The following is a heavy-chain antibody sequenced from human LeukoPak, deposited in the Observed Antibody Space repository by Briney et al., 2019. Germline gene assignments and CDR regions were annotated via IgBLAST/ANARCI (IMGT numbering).Heavy chain of an antibody. CDR2: FDPEDGET. J-gene: IGHJ3*02. Sequence: ASEKLSCKFSVYTLTVLSMHWVRQPPGKGHEGMGGFDPEDGETIYAQKFQGRVTITAHYTTRTAYMALSSLRSEDTAVYYCARSISNGWYGDAFDIWGQGTMVTVSS. CDR3: ARSISNGWYGDAFDI. CDR1: VYTLTVLS. D-gene: IGHD6-19*01. V-gene: IGHV1-24*01.